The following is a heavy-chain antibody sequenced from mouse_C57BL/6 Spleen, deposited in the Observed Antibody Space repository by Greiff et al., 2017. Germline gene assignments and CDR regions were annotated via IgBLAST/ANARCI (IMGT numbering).Heavy chain of an antibody. CDR2: IYPGDGDT. Sequence: VQLQQSGAELVKPGASVKISCKASGYAFSSYWMNWVKQRPGKGLEWIGQIYPGDGDTNYNGKFKGKATLTADKSSSTAYMQLSSLTSADSAVYYCARRGSSYWYFDVWGTGTTVTVSS. CDR3: ARRGSSYWYFDV. V-gene: IGHV1-80*01. D-gene: IGHD1-1*01. CDR1: GYAFSSYW. J-gene: IGHJ1*03.